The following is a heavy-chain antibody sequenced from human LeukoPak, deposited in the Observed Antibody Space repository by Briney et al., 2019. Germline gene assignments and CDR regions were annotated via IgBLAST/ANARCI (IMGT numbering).Heavy chain of an antibody. Sequence: SQTLSLTCAVSGGSISSGGYSWSWIRQPPGKGLEWIGYIYHSGSTYYNPSLKSRVTISVDRSKNQFSLKLSSVTAADTAVYYCARVFPGKSGSYIAFDYWGQGTLVTVSS. J-gene: IGHJ4*02. V-gene: IGHV4-30-2*01. CDR3: ARVFPGKSGSYIAFDY. CDR1: GGSISSGGYS. CDR2: IYHSGST. D-gene: IGHD1-26*01.